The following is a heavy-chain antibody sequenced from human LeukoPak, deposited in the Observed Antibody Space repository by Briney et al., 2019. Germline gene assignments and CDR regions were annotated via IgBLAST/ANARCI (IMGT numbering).Heavy chain of an antibody. Sequence: SETLSLTCTVSDGSISSYYWSWIRQPPGKGLEWIGYIYYSGSTNYNPSLKSRVTISVDTSKNQFSLKLSSVTAADTAVYYCARGIGTYYYDSSGYSTQWYFDYWGQGTLVTVSS. CDR2: IYYSGST. J-gene: IGHJ4*02. CDR3: ARGIGTYYYDSSGYSTQWYFDY. V-gene: IGHV4-59*12. D-gene: IGHD3-22*01. CDR1: DGSISSYY.